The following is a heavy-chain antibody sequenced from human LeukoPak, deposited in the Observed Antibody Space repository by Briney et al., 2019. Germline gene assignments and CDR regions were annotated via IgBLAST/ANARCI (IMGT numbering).Heavy chain of an antibody. D-gene: IGHD3-22*01. J-gene: IGHJ3*02. Sequence: GRSLRLSCAVSGLTFSDYYMSWIRQAPGNGLGWVSYIRSSGSSISYADSEKGRFTISRDNAKNSLYLQMNSLRAEDTAVYYCAGARSGYFSDAFEIWGQGTMVTVSS. CDR3: AGARSGYFSDAFEI. CDR1: GLTFSDYY. V-gene: IGHV3-11*04. CDR2: IRSSGSSI.